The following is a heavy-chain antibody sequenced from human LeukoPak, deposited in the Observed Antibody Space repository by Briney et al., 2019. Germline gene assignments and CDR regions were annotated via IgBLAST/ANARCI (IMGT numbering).Heavy chain of an antibody. Sequence: GAPVKVSCKASGYTFTSYGISWVRQAPGQGLEWMGWISAYNGNTNYAQKLQGRVTMTTDTSTSTAYMELRSLRSDDTGVYYCARGGYLYYYYYYGMDVWGQGTTVTVSS. D-gene: IGHD3-22*01. CDR3: ARGGYLYYYYYYGMDV. V-gene: IGHV1-18*01. CDR2: ISAYNGNT. CDR1: GYTFTSYG. J-gene: IGHJ6*02.